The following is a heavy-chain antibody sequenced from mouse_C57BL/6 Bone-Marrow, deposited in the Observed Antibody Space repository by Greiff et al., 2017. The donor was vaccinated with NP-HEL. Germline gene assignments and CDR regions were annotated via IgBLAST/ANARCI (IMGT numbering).Heavy chain of an antibody. J-gene: IGHJ4*01. CDR3: ARELYYGSSYGSAMDY. Sequence: EVQLQQSGPELVKPGASVKISCKASGYTFTDYYLNWVKQSHGKSLEWIGDINPNNGGTSYNQKFKGKATLTVDKSSSTAYMELRSLTSEDSAVYYCARELYYGSSYGSAMDYWGQGTSVTVSS. CDR1: GYTFTDYY. D-gene: IGHD1-1*01. CDR2: INPNNGGT. V-gene: IGHV1-26*01.